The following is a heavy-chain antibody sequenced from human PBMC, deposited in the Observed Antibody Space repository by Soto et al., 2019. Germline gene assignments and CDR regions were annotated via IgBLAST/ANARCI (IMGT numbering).Heavy chain of an antibody. D-gene: IGHD3-16*01. CDR2: MYYTGST. CDR1: GGSISSYY. V-gene: IGHV4-59*01. J-gene: IGHJ4*02. CDR3: ARRYGGNFDY. Sequence: SETLSLTCTVSGGSISSYYWSWIRQPPGKGLEWIGYMYYTGSTIYNPSLKSRVTISVDTSKNQFSLKLSSVTAADTAVYYCARRYGGNFDYWGQGTLVTVSS.